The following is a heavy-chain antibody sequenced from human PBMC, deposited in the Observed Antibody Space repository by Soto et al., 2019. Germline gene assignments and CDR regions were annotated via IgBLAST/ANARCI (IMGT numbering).Heavy chain of an antibody. Sequence: SQTLSLTCAVYGGYFSGYYWRWIRQPPGKGLEWIGEINHSGSTNYNPYGKSRVTISVETFKIRFSLELSSGTVADTAVYYCASLFGGYNYVDYGGQGTLVTVSS. D-gene: IGHD5-12*01. CDR2: INHSGST. J-gene: IGHJ4*02. CDR1: GGYFSGYY. CDR3: ASLFGGYNYVDY. V-gene: IGHV4-34*01.